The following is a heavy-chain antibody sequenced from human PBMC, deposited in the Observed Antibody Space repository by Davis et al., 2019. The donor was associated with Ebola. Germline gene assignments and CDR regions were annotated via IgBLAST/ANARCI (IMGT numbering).Heavy chain of an antibody. J-gene: IGHJ4*02. CDR1: GFTFSDSA. V-gene: IGHV3-73*01. Sequence: PGGSLRLSCAASGFTFSDSAMHWVRQASGRGLEWVGRIRSKANSYATTYAASVKGRFTISRDDSKNTAYLQMNSLKMDDTAVYYCTNRKNEYWGQGTLVTVSS. CDR2: IRSKANSYAT. CDR3: TNRKNEY.